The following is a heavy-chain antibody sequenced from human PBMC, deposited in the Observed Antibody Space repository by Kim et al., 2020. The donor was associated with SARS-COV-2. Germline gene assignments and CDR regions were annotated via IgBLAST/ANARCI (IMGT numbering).Heavy chain of an antibody. V-gene: IGHV3-21*01. Sequence: GGSLRLSCAASGFTFSSYSMNWVRQAPGKGLEWVSSISSSSSYIYYADSVKGRFTISRDNAKNSLYLQMNSLRAEDTAVYYCARDPPHNINKYYYDSSGYYEDYWGQGTLVTVSS. CDR3: ARDPPHNINKYYYDSSGYYEDY. D-gene: IGHD3-22*01. CDR2: ISSSSSYI. J-gene: IGHJ4*02. CDR1: GFTFSSYS.